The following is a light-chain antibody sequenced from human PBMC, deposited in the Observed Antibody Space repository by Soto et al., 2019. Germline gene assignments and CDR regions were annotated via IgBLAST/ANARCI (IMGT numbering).Light chain of an antibody. V-gene: IGKV1-39*01. CDR3: QQSDSSPNA. Sequence: DIQMTQSPSVLSASLGDRVTLTCRASQKIHNYLNWYQQKPGRAPELLIFAASILRSGVPSRFRAGGSGTEFTLTIDGLQLDDFATYYCQQSDSSPNAFGPGAKLEI. J-gene: IGKJ2*01. CDR2: AAS. CDR1: QKIHNY.